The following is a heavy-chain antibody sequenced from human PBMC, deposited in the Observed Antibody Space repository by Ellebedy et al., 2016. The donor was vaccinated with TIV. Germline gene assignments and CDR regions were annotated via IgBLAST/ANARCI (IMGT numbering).Heavy chain of an antibody. CDR2: ISAYTGDT. Sequence: ASVKVSCKASGFDFGTYGFSWVRQAPGQGLEWMGWISAYTGDTKYAQKFQGRVTLTTDKFTTTAYMELRSLRSDDTAAYYCARAMVQGMEARYLWFDFWGQGTLVTVSS. CDR3: ARAMVQGMEARYLWFDF. V-gene: IGHV1-18*01. CDR1: GFDFGTYG. D-gene: IGHD3-10*01. J-gene: IGHJ4*02.